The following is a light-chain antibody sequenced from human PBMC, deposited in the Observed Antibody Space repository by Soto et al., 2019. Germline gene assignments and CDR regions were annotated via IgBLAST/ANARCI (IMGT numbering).Light chain of an antibody. V-gene: IGKV3-11*01. CDR2: DAS. CDR1: QSISSD. J-gene: IGKJ4*01. Sequence: EIVLTQSPATLSLSPGERATFSCRASQSISSDLVWYQQKPGQAPRLLIYDASNRATGIPARFSGSGSGTDFSLTIISLEPEDFAVYYCQQRSNWPPLTFCGGTKVEIK. CDR3: QQRSNWPPLT.